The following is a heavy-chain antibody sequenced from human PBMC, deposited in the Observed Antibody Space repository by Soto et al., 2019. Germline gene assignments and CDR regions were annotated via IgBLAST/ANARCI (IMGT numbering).Heavy chain of an antibody. V-gene: IGHV3-11*05. J-gene: IGHJ6*02. CDR3: AGEYSYTREV. CDR2: IDSSTKYT. CDR1: GFTFRDYY. Sequence: QVQLVESGGGLVRPGGSLRLSCEASGFTFRDYYMTWFRQAPGKGLEWLSYIDSSTKYTNYADSVKGRFTISRDNAKNSLYLQINSLRADAPALYYWAGEYSYTREVWGQGTMVTVS.